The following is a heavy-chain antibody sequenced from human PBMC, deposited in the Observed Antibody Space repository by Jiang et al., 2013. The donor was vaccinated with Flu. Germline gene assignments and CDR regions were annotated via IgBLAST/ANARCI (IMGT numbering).Heavy chain of an antibody. CDR3: ARLRVRSPYYFDY. J-gene: IGHJ4*02. V-gene: IGHV4-61*01. CDR2: ITYIGST. CDR1: GYSISSGYY. Sequence: LVKPSETLSLTCAVSGYSISSGYYWGWIRQPPGKGLEWIGYITYIGSTIYNPSLKSRVTISVDTSKNQFSLKLNSVTAADTAVYYCARLRVRSPYYFDYWGQGTLVTVAS.